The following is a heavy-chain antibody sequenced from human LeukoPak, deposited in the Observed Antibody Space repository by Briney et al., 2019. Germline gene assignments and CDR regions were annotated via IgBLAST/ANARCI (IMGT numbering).Heavy chain of an antibody. Sequence: PGGSLRLSCAASGFTVSSNCMSWVRQAPGKGLEWVSVIYSGGRTYCADSVKGRFTTSRDNSKNTLYLQMNSLGAEDTAVYYCTTVLSSNRYNLCDYWGQGTLVTVSS. CDR2: IYSGGRT. V-gene: IGHV3-66*01. J-gene: IGHJ4*02. CDR1: GFTVSSNC. D-gene: IGHD6-13*01. CDR3: TTVLSSNRYNLCDY.